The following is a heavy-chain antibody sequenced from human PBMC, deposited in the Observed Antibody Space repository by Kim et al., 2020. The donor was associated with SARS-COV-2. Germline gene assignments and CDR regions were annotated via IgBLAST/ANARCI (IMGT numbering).Heavy chain of an antibody. D-gene: IGHD6-13*01. CDR2: IIPIFGTA. J-gene: IGHJ3*02. CDR3: ARVYSSSWYFSGYAFDI. Sequence: SVKVSCKASGGTFNNYAISWVRQAPGQGLEWMGGIIPIFGTANYAQKFQGRVTITADKSTSTAYMELSSLRSEDTAVYYCARVYSSSWYFSGYAFDIWVQGTMVTVSS. V-gene: IGHV1-69*06. CDR1: GGTFNNYA.